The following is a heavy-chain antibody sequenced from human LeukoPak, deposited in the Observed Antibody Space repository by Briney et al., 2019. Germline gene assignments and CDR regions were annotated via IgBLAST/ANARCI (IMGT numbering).Heavy chain of an antibody. Sequence: ASVKVSCKASGYTFTGYYMHWVRQAPGQGLEWMGWINPNSGGTNYAQKFQGWVTMTRDTSISTAYMELSRLRSDDMAVYYCARAAFWGSNSHYYGMDVWGQGTTVTVSS. CDR1: GYTFTGYY. J-gene: IGHJ6*02. CDR3: ARAAFWGSNSHYYGMDV. CDR2: INPNSGGT. V-gene: IGHV1-2*04. D-gene: IGHD7-27*01.